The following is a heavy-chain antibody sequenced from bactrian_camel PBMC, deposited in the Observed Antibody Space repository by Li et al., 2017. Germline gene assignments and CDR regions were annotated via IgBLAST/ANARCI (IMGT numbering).Heavy chain of an antibody. CDR1: EFTYSNTG. V-gene: IGHV3S40*01. Sequence: DVQLVESGGGLAQPGGSLRLSCEASEFTYSNTGMRWVRQAPGKGLEWVSTIGNSDDTTYYVDSVKGRFTASRDNAKNALYLQMNSLKPEDTAMYYCAASIYGSPGYWGQGTQVTVS. CDR3: AASIYGSPGY. D-gene: IGHD5*01. J-gene: IGHJ4*01. CDR2: IGNSDDTT.